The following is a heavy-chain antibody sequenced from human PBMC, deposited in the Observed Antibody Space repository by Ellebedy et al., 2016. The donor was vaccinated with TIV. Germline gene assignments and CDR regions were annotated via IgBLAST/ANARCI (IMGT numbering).Heavy chain of an antibody. Sequence: AASVKVSCKASGGTFSSYAISWVRQAPGQGLEWMGGIIPIFGTANYAQKFQGRVTITADESTSTAYMELSSLRSEDTAVYYCARVFGYSGYDLEDYWGQGTLVTVSS. CDR2: IIPIFGTA. D-gene: IGHD5-12*01. J-gene: IGHJ4*02. CDR1: GGTFSSYA. CDR3: ARVFGYSGYDLEDY. V-gene: IGHV1-69*13.